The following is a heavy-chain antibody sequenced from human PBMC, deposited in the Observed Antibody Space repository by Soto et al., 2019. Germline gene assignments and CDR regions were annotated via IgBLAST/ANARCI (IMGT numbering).Heavy chain of an antibody. D-gene: IGHD2-21*01. Sequence: TSETLSLTCAVSGGSISSGGYSWTWIRQPPGKGLEWIGYTYDDGRTDYNPSLKSRVTISVDRSKNQFSLRLSSVTAADTAVYYCVGCGGPCDYWGQGTLVTVSS. CDR3: VGCGGPCDY. V-gene: IGHV4-30-2*01. CDR2: TYDDGRT. CDR1: GGSISSGGYS. J-gene: IGHJ4*02.